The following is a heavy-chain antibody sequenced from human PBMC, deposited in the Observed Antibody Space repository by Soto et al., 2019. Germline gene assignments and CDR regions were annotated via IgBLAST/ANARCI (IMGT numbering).Heavy chain of an antibody. CDR2: IIPFLGKI. CDR1: GSTFITYG. CDR3: ARETAHRGASGRPLLPENFDS. D-gene: IGHD3-10*01. Sequence: QVQLVQSGAEMKMPGSSVKVSCKTSGSTFITYGISWVRQAPGQGLEWMGGIIPFLGKINHAQNFQDRVTITADKATSTVYRELTTLRSDDTAVYYCARETAHRGASGRPLLPENFDSWGQGTLVTVSS. J-gene: IGHJ4*02. V-gene: IGHV1-69*06.